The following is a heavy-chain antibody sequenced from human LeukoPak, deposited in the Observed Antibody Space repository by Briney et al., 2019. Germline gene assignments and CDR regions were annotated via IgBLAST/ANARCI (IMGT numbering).Heavy chain of an antibody. J-gene: IGHJ4*02. Sequence: KPPETLSLTCTVSGGSISSSSYYWGWIRQPPGKGLEWIGSIYYSGSTYYNPSLKSRVTISVDTSKNQFSLKLSSVTAADTAVYYCARHSRVTTDLDYWGQGTLVTVSS. CDR1: GGSISSSSYY. V-gene: IGHV4-39*01. CDR3: ARHSRVTTDLDY. CDR2: IYYSGST. D-gene: IGHD1-14*01.